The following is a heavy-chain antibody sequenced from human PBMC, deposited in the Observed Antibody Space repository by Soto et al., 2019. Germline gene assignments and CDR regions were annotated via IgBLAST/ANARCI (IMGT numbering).Heavy chain of an antibody. Sequence: EVQLVESGGGLVKPGGSLRLSCAASGFTLSSYSMNWVRQAPGKGLEWVSSLSSSGDFIHYADSVKGRFTISRDNAKPALYLAMSSLRADDTAVYYCASSGHGENYIWYVDLWGRGTLVTVSS. J-gene: IGHJ2*01. V-gene: IGHV3-21*01. CDR1: GFTLSSYS. CDR2: LSSSGDFI. D-gene: IGHD4-17*01. CDR3: ASSGHGENYIWYVDL.